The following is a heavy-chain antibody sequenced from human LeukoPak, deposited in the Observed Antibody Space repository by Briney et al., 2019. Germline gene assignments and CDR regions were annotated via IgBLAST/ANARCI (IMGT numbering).Heavy chain of an antibody. D-gene: IGHD3-16*02. J-gene: IGHJ4*02. CDR3: ARGRRDYDYIWGSYRFAPVDY. CDR1: GFTFSSYA. CDR2: ISGSGGST. Sequence: GGSLRLSCAASGFTFSSYAMSWVRQAPGKGLEWVSAISGSGGSTYYADSVKGRFTISRDNSKNTLYLQMNSLRAEDTAVYYCARGRRDYDYIWGSYRFAPVDYWGQGTLVTVSS. V-gene: IGHV3-23*01.